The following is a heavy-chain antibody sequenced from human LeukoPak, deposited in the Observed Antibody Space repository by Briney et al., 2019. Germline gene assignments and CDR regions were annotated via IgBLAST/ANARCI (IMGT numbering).Heavy chain of an antibody. CDR2: IIPILGIA. D-gene: IGHD3-3*01. CDR1: GGTFSSYA. J-gene: IGHJ4*02. CDR3: ARDPPSTIFGVVTNTFDY. V-gene: IGHV1-69*04. Sequence: ASVKVSCKASGGTFSSYAISWVRQAPGQGLEWMGRIIPILGIANYAQKFQGRVTITADKSTSTAYMELSSLRPEDTAVCYCARDPPSTIFGVVTNTFDYWGQGTLVTVSS.